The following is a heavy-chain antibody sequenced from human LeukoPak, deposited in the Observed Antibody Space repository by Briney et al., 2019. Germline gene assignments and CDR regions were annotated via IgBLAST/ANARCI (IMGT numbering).Heavy chain of an antibody. V-gene: IGHV3-23*01. CDR1: GFTFSSYA. J-gene: IGHJ4*02. D-gene: IGHD3-22*01. CDR2: ISGNGGST. CDR3: ARAPSPYYYDSSAYYSDY. Sequence: GGSLRLSCAASGFTFSSYAMSWVRQAPGKRLEWVSAISGNGGSTYYADSVKGRFTISRDNSKNTLYLQMNSLRAEDTAVYYCARAPSPYYYDSSAYYSDYWGQGTLVTVSS.